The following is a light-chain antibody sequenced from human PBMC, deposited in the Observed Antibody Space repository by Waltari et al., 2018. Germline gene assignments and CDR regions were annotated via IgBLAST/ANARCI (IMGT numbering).Light chain of an antibody. CDR3: QQYNNWAPFT. J-gene: IGKJ2*01. Sequence: EIVMTQSPATLSVSPGERATLSSKASQSISSNLAWYLQKPGQAPRLLIYGASTRATGISARFSGSGSGTEFTLTISSLQSEDFAVYYCQQYNNWAPFTFGQGTKLEIK. V-gene: IGKV3-15*01. CDR2: GAS. CDR1: QSISSN.